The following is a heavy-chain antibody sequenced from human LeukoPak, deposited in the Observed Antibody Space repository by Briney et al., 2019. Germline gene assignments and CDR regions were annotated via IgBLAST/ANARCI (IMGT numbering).Heavy chain of an antibody. CDR2: ISYDGSNK. D-gene: IGHD6-19*01. CDR3: AKEVHDSSGEDY. V-gene: IGHV3-30*18. Sequence: GGSLRLSCAASGFTFSSYGMHWVRQAPGKGLERVAVISYDGSNKYYADSVKGRFTISRDNSKNTLYLQMNSLRAEDTAVYYCAKEVHDSSGEDYWGQGTLVTVSS. CDR1: GFTFSSYG. J-gene: IGHJ4*02.